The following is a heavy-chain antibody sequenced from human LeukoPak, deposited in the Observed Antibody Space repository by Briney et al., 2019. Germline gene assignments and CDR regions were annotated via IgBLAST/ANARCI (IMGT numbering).Heavy chain of an antibody. D-gene: IGHD3-10*01. CDR2: ISSSGSTI. CDR1: GFTFSSYE. V-gene: IGHV3-48*03. CDR3: ARDREHGSGEGYGMDV. Sequence: GGSLRLSCAASGFTFSSYEMNWVRQAPGKGLEWVSYISSSGSTIYYADSVKGRFTISRDNAKNSLYLQMNSLRAEDTAVYHCARDREHGSGEGYGMDVWGQGTTVTVSS. J-gene: IGHJ6*02.